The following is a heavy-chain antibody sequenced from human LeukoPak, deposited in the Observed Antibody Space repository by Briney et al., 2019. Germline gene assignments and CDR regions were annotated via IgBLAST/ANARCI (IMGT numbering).Heavy chain of an antibody. CDR3: VRGLYSSSWYSPLDY. J-gene: IGHJ4*02. CDR2: ISGSGGST. CDR1: GFRFSDHY. D-gene: IGHD6-13*01. Sequence: GGSLRLSCTASGFRFSDHYMNWIRQAPGRGLEWVSAISGSGGSTYYADSVKGRFTISRDNSKNTLYLQMNSLRAEDTAVYYCVRGLYSSSWYSPLDYWGQGTLVTVSS. V-gene: IGHV3-23*01.